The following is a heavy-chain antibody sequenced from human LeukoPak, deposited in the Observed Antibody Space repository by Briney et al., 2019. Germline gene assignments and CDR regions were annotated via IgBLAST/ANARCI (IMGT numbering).Heavy chain of an antibody. CDR1: GFTFSYA. J-gene: IGHJ6*03. CDR3: ARDSPSRDSSDYMDV. Sequence: PGRSLRLSCAASGFTFSYAMHWVRQAPGKGLEWVAVISYDGSNKYYADSVKGRFSISRDNSKNTLYLQMNSLRAEDTAVYYCARDSPSRDSSDYMDVWGKGTTVTVSS. V-gene: IGHV3-30*01. D-gene: IGHD6-6*01. CDR2: ISYDGSNK.